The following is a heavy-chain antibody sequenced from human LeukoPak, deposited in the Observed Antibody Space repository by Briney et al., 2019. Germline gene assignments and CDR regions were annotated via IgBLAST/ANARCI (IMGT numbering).Heavy chain of an antibody. D-gene: IGHD4-17*01. CDR1: GGSISSSSYY. Sequence: SETLSLTCTVSGGSISSSSYYWGWIRQTPGKGLEWIGSIYYSGSTYYNPSLKSRVTISVDTSKNQFSLKLSSVTAADTAVYYCASGFYGDPFDYWGQGTLVTVSS. V-gene: IGHV4-39*07. CDR3: ASGFYGDPFDY. J-gene: IGHJ4*02. CDR2: IYYSGST.